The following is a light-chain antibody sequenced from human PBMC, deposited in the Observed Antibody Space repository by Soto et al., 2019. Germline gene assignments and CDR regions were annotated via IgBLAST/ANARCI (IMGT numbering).Light chain of an antibody. CDR2: KVS. CDR1: QSLVHSDGNTF. CDR3: MQGTRWPPYT. Sequence: DVVMTQSPLSLPVTLGQPASISCRSSQSLVHSDGNTFLNWFQQRPGQSPRRLIYKVSNRDSGVPASFSGSGSGTDFTVKISKVEAEDVGVYYCMQGTRWPPYTFGQGTKLEIK. J-gene: IGKJ2*01. V-gene: IGKV2-30*02.